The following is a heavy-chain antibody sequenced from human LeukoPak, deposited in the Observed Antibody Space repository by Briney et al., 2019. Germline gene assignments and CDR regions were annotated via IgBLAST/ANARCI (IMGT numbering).Heavy chain of an antibody. Sequence: GGSLRLSCAVSGFTFNIYGMGWVRQALGKGLEWVSVISGSGIDTYNADSVKGRFTISRDNSKHTVFLQMNSLRAEDTAVYYCARLNYDNTSYYSNYFEYWGQGTLVTVSS. CDR2: ISGSGIDT. CDR3: ARLNYDNTSYYSNYFEY. D-gene: IGHD3-22*01. J-gene: IGHJ4*02. V-gene: IGHV3-23*01. CDR1: GFTFNIYG.